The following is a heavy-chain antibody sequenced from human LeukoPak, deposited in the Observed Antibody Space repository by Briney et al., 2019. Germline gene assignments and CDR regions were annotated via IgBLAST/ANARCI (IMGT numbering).Heavy chain of an antibody. CDR1: GFTFSSYA. J-gene: IGHJ4*02. CDR3: ARDSGSYYTDY. Sequence: PGRSLRLSCAASGFTFSSYAMHWVRQAPGKGLKWVAVISYDGSNKYYADSVKGRFTIPRDNSKNTLYLQMNSLRAEDTAVYYCARDSGSYYTDYWGQGTLVTVSS. V-gene: IGHV3-30*04. CDR2: ISYDGSNK. D-gene: IGHD1-26*01.